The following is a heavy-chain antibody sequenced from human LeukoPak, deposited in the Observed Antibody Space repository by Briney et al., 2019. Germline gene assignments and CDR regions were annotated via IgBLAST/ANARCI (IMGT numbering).Heavy chain of an antibody. D-gene: IGHD1-26*01. CDR2: IYYSESA. J-gene: IGHJ3*02. Sequence: SQTLSLTCTVSGGSISSYYWSWIRQPPGKGLEWIGYIYYSESANYNPSLKSRVTISVDTSKNQFSLKLSSVTAADTAVYYCARRGGSPLGAFDIWGQGTMVTVSS. CDR1: GGSISSYY. CDR3: ARRGGSPLGAFDI. V-gene: IGHV4-59*01.